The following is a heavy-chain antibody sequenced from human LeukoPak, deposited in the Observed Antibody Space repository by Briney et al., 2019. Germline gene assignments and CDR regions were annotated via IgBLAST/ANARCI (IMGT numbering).Heavy chain of an antibody. CDR2: INHSGST. D-gene: IGHD3-3*02. CDR1: GGSFSGYY. CDR3: ATTHFWFDP. Sequence: PSETLSLTCAVYGGSFSGYYWSWTRQPPGKGLEWIGEINHSGSTNYNPSLKSRVTISVDTSKNQFSLKLSSVTAADTAVYYCATTHFWFDPWGQGTLVTVSS. J-gene: IGHJ5*02. V-gene: IGHV4-34*01.